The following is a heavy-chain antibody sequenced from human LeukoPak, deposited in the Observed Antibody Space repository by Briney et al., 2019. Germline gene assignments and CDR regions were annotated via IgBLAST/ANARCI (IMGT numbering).Heavy chain of an antibody. Sequence: GGSLRLSCAASGFTFSSYSMNWVRQAPGKGLEWVSAISGSGVSTYYADSVKGRFTISRDNSKNSLYLQMNSLRAEDTAVYYCAKCILTGYYKGYMDVWGKGTTVTISS. D-gene: IGHD3-9*01. CDR2: ISGSGVST. CDR3: AKCILTGYYKGYMDV. CDR1: GFTFSSYS. V-gene: IGHV3-23*01. J-gene: IGHJ6*03.